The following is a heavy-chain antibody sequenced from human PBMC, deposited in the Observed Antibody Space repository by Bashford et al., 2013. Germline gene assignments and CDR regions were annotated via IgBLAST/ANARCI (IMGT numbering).Heavy chain of an antibody. Sequence: GSLRLSCAASGFTFSSYGMHWVRQAPGKGLEWVAIIWYDGSNKYYADSVKGRFTISRDNSKNTLYLQMNSLRAEDTAVYYCARDQYSNYYDSSGYYPLEDVWGQGTTVTVSS. J-gene: IGHJ6*02. CDR3: ARDQYSNYYDSSGYYPLEDV. CDR1: GFTFSSYG. V-gene: IGHV3-33*01. CDR2: IWYDGSNK. D-gene: IGHD3-22*01.